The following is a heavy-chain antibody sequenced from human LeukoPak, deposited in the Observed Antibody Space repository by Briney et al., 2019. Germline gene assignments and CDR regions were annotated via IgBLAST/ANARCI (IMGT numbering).Heavy chain of an antibody. Sequence: SETLSLTCTVSGGSISSYYWSWIRQPPGKGLEWIGYIYYSGSTNYNPSLKSRVTISVDTSKNQFSLKLSSVTAADTAVYYCARGRQQLEAYYFDYWGQGTLVTVSS. CDR2: IYYSGST. V-gene: IGHV4-59*01. CDR3: ARGRQQLEAYYFDY. D-gene: IGHD6-13*01. J-gene: IGHJ4*02. CDR1: GGSISSYY.